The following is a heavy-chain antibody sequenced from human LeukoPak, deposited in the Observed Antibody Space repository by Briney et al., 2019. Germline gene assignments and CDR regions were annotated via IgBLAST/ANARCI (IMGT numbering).Heavy chain of an antibody. V-gene: IGHV4-59*01. CDR2: IYYSGST. CDR1: GGSISSYY. CDR3: ARGRDGYNYNY. J-gene: IGHJ4*02. D-gene: IGHD5-24*01. Sequence: SETLSLTCTVSGGSISSYYWSWIRQPPGKGLEWIGYIYYSGSTNYNPSLKSRVTISVDTSKNQFSLKLSSVAAADTAVYYCARGRDGYNYNYWGQGTLVTVSS.